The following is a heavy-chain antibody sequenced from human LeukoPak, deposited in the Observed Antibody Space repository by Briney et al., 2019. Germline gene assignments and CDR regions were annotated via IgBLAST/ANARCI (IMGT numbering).Heavy chain of an antibody. Sequence: GGSLRLSCAASGFTFSSYAMSWVRQAPGKGLEWVSTISNSDGNTYYADSVKGRFTISRDNAKNSLYLQMNSLRAEDTALYYCAKDGQDCSSTSCYGGIVDYWGQGTLVTVSS. D-gene: IGHD2-2*01. CDR3: AKDGQDCSSTSCYGGIVDY. CDR2: ISNSDGNT. V-gene: IGHV3-23*01. CDR1: GFTFSSYA. J-gene: IGHJ4*02.